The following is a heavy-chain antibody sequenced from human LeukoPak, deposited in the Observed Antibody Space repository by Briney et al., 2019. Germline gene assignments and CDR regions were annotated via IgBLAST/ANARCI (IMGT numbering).Heavy chain of an antibody. CDR2: INHSGST. CDR1: GGSLSGYY. V-gene: IGHV4-34*01. J-gene: IGHJ3*02. D-gene: IGHD4-11*01. Sequence: SETLSLTCAVYGGSLSGYYWSWIRQPPGKGLEWIGEINHSGSTNYNPSLKSRVTISVDTSKNQFSLKLSSVTAADTAVYYCARAKTTVTTNAFDIWGQGTMVTASS. CDR3: ARAKTTVTTNAFDI.